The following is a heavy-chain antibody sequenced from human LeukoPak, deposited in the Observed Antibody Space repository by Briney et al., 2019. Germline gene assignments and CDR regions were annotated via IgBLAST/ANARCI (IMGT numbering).Heavy chain of an antibody. J-gene: IGHJ4*02. CDR1: GYTFTGYY. V-gene: IGHV1-2*06. Sequence: ASVKVSCKASGYTFTGYYMHWVRQAPGQGLEWMGRINPNSGGTNYAQKFQGRVTMTRDTSISTAYMELSRLRSDDTAVYYCAGVRQQFVAGVDYWGQGTLVTVSS. CDR2: INPNSGGT. D-gene: IGHD6-6*01. CDR3: AGVRQQFVAGVDY.